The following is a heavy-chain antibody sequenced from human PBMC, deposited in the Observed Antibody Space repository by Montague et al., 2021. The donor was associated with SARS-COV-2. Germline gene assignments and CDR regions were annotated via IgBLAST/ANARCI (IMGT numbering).Heavy chain of an antibody. D-gene: IGHD3-22*01. CDR1: GGSISGHY. CDR3: ARDSDYYDSSAGYYYGMDV. J-gene: IGHJ6*02. V-gene: IGHV4-59*11. Sequence: SETLSLTCSVSGGSISGHYWSWIRQPPGKGLEWIGYIYYSGSTNYNPSLKSRVTISVDTSKNQFSLKLSSVTAADTAVYYCARDSDYYDSSAGYYYGMDVWGQGTTVPVSS. CDR2: IYYSGST.